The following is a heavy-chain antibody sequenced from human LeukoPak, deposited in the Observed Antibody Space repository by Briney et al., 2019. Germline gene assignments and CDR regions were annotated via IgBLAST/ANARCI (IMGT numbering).Heavy chain of an antibody. V-gene: IGHV1-58*01. CDR1: VFTFTSSA. CDR2: IVVGSGNT. Sequence: SVKVSCKASVFTFTSSAVQWVRQARGQGLEWIGWIVVGSGNTNYAQKFQERVTINRDMSTSTAYMELSSLRSEDTAVYYCATDDVTTGTKTALGYWGQGTLVTVSS. CDR3: ATDDVTTGTKTALGY. D-gene: IGHD1-1*01. J-gene: IGHJ4*02.